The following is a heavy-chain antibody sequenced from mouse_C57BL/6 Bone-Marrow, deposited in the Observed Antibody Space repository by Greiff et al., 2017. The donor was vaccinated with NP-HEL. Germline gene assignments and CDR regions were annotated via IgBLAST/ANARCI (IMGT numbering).Heavy chain of an antibody. J-gene: IGHJ2*01. Sequence: QVQLQQPGTELVKPGASVKLSCKASGYTFTSYWMHWVKQRPGQGLEWIGNINPCNGGTNYNEKVKSKATLTVDKSSSPAYMQLSSLTAEDSAVYYCARGITTVVADFDYWGQGTTLTVSS. CDR3: ARGITTVVADFDY. D-gene: IGHD1-1*01. V-gene: IGHV1-53*01. CDR2: INPCNGGT. CDR1: GYTFTSYW.